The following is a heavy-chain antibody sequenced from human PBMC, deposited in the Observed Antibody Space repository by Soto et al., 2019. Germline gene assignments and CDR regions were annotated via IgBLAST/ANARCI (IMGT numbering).Heavy chain of an antibody. CDR3: ARSEMATISRFDY. J-gene: IGHJ4*02. Sequence: SVKVSCKASGGTFSSYAISWVRQAPGQGLEWMGGIIPIFGTANYAQKFQGRVTITADESTSTAYMELSSLRSEDTAVYYCARSEMATISRFDYWGQGTLVTVSS. V-gene: IGHV1-69*13. D-gene: IGHD5-12*01. CDR1: GGTFSSYA. CDR2: IIPIFGTA.